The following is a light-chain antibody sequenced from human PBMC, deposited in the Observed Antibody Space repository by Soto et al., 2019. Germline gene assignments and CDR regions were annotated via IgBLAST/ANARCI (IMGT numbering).Light chain of an antibody. J-gene: IGKJ1*01. V-gene: IGKV3-20*01. CDR3: QQYGSAPWT. Sequence: VLTQSPGTLSLSPGERATLSCRATQSVVSNYLAWYQQKPGQAPRLLIYGASSRATGIPDRFSGGGSGTDFSLTISRLEPEDFAVYYCQQYGSAPWTFGQVTRVESK. CDR2: GAS. CDR1: QSVVSNY.